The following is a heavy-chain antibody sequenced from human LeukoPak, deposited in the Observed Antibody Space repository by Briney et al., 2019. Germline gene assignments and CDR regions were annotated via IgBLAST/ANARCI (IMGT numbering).Heavy chain of an antibody. CDR2: LISGSTNI. CDR1: EFTFGSSS. Sequence: GGSLRLSCVSSEFTFGSSSMNWVRQAPGKGREWVSSLISGSTNIYYADSVKGRFTISRDNAKNSLYLQMNSLRAEDTAVYYCARDGYYYDSSNFDYWGQGTLVTVSS. V-gene: IGHV3-21*01. D-gene: IGHD3-22*01. CDR3: ARDGYYYDSSNFDY. J-gene: IGHJ4*02.